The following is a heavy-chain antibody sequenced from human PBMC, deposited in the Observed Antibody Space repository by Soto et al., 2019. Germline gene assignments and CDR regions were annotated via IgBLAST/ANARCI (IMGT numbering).Heavy chain of an antibody. J-gene: IGHJ6*03. D-gene: IGHD3-16*01. CDR1: GGSISGHY. V-gene: IGHV4-59*08. CDR3: ARGPYYDLIWNYFYMDV. Sequence: QVQLQESGPGLVKPSETLSLSCSVSGGSISGHYWGWVRQTPGKGLEWIGYMYYSGSTNYNPSLKSRVTISLDTAKNHFSLRLTSVTAADTAVYYCARGPYYDLIWNYFYMDVWGKGTTFTVSS. CDR2: MYYSGST.